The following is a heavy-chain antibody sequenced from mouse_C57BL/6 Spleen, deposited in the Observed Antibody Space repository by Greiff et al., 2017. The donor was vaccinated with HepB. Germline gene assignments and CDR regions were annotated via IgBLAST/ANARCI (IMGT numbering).Heavy chain of an antibody. CDR3: ARSNFYDGFYFDY. J-gene: IGHJ2*01. V-gene: IGHV1-82*01. CDR2: IYPGDGDT. D-gene: IGHD2-3*01. Sequence: QVQLQQSGPELVKPGASVKISCKASGYAFSSSWMNWVKQRPGKGLEWIGRIYPGDGDTNYNGKFKGKATLTADKSSSTTSMQLSSLTSEDSAVYFCARSNFYDGFYFDYWGQGTTLTVSS. CDR1: GYAFSSSW.